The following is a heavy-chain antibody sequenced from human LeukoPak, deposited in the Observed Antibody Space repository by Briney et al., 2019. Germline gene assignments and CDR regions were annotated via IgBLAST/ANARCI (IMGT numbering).Heavy chain of an antibody. D-gene: IGHD6-19*01. Sequence: PGGSLRLSCAASGFTFSSYGMHWVRQAPGKGLEWVAFIRYDGSNKYYADSVKGRFTISRDNSKNTLYLQMNSLRAEDTAVYYCAREVAGTRYFDYWGQGTLVTVSS. J-gene: IGHJ4*02. CDR3: AREVAGTRYFDY. V-gene: IGHV3-30*02. CDR2: IRYDGSNK. CDR1: GFTFSSYG.